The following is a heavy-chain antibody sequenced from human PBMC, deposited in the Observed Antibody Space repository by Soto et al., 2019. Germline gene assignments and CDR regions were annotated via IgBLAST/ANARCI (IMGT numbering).Heavy chain of an antibody. CDR1: GYTFTGYY. Sequence: ASVKVSCKASGYTFTGYYMHWVRQAPGQGLEWMGWINPNSGGTNYAQKFQGRVTMTRDTSTSTAYMELRRLRSDDTAVYYCARDLTTVTPGGYWGQGTQVTVSS. CDR2: INPNSGGT. CDR3: ARDLTTVTPGGY. V-gene: IGHV1-2*02. J-gene: IGHJ4*02. D-gene: IGHD4-4*01.